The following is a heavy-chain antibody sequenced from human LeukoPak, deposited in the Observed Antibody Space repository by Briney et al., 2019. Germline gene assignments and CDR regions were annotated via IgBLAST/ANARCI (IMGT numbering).Heavy chain of an antibody. CDR2: IYYSGST. V-gene: IGHV4-59*01. D-gene: IGHD6-13*01. CDR1: GGSISSYY. J-gene: IGHJ6*02. CDR3: ARGGGSSWYWSTYYYYGMDV. Sequence: SETLSLTCTVSGGSISSYYWSWIRQPPGKGLEWIGYIYYSGSTNYNPSLKSRVTISVDTSKNQFSLKLSSVTAADTAVYYCARGGGSSWYWSTYYYYGMDVWGQGTTATVSS.